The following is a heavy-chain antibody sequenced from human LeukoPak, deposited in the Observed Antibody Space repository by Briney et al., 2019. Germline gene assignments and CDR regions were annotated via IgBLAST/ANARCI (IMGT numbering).Heavy chain of an antibody. CDR3: AKEVDCPSDCLFFHS. Sequence: GGSLRLSCAASGFTFDRFTIHWVRQIPGKGLEWVSLINRRGHTFYADSVRGRFTISRDNNRNSVFLQMDSLRPEDTALYHCAKEVDCPSDCLFFHSWGQGTLVTVSS. J-gene: IGHJ4*02. CDR2: INRRGHT. V-gene: IGHV3-43*01. D-gene: IGHD2-21*02. CDR1: GFTFDRFT.